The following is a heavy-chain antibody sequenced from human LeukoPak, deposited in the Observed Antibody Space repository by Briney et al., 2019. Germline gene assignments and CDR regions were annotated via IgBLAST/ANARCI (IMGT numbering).Heavy chain of an antibody. D-gene: IGHD3-22*01. J-gene: IGHJ4*02. CDR3: ARDEHQYYHASSGRFDY. CDR2: IKQDGSEK. V-gene: IGHV3-7*01. Sequence: GGSLRLSCAASGFTFSYYWMGWVRQAPGKGLEWVANIKQDGSEKYYVDSVKDRFTIARDNAKNSLYLQMNSMRAEDTAVYYCARDEHQYYHASSGRFDYWGQGTLVTVSS. CDR1: GFTFSYYW.